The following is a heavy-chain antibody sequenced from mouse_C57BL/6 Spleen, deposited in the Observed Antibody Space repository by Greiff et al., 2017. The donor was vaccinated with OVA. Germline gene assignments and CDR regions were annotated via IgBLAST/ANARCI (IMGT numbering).Heavy chain of an antibody. V-gene: IGHV1-76*01. CDR3: ARRNYGFWYFDV. D-gene: IGHD1-1*02. Sequence: VKLMESGAELVRPGASVKLSCKASGYTFTDYYINWVKQRPGQGLEWIARIYPGSGNTYYNEKFKGKATLTAEKSSSTAYMQLSSLTSEDSAVYFCARRNYGFWYFDVWGTGTTVTVSS. J-gene: IGHJ1*03. CDR1: GYTFTDYY. CDR2: IYPGSGNT.